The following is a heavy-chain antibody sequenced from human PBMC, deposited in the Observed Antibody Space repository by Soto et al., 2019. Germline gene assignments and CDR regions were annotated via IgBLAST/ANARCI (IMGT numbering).Heavy chain of an antibody. CDR3: ARIRGVSTYMDV. CDR1: GFSLNNAGMG. Sequence: QVSLKESGPVLVKPTETLTLTCTVSGFSLNNAGMGVSWIRQPPGKALEWLAHIFSKDEKSYSTSLKSRLTISKDTSESQVVLTLTNTDPVDTATYYCARIRGVSTYMDVWGTGTTVTVSS. CDR2: IFSKDEK. V-gene: IGHV2-26*01. J-gene: IGHJ6*03.